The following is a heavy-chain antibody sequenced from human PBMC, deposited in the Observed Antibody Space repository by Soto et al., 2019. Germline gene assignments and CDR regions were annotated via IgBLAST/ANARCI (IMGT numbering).Heavy chain of an antibody. D-gene: IGHD2-15*01. V-gene: IGHV4-39*01. Sequence: SETLSLTCTVSGFSISSSSYYWGWIRQPPGKGLEWIGSIYYSGSTYYNPSLKSRVTISVDTSKNQFSLKLSSVTAADTAVYYCARHTPAISISDHWGQGTLVTVSS. J-gene: IGHJ4*02. CDR2: IYYSGST. CDR1: GFSISSSSYY. CDR3: ARHTPAISISDH.